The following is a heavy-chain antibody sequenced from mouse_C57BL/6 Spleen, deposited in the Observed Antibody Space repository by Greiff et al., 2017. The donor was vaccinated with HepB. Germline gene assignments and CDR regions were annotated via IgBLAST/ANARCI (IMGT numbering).Heavy chain of an antibody. J-gene: IGHJ2*01. CDR3: ARHGPTYYFDY. Sequence: EVHLVESGGGLVKPGGSLKLSCAASGFTFSDYGMHWVRQAPEKGLEWVAYISSGSSTIYYADTVKGRFTISRDNAKHTLFLQMTSLRSEDTAMYYCARHGPTYYFDYWGQGTTLTVSS. V-gene: IGHV5-17*01. CDR2: ISSGSSTI. CDR1: GFTFSDYG.